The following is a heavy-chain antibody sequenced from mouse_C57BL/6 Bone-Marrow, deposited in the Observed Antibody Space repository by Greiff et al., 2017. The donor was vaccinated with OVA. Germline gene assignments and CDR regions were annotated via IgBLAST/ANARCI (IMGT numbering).Heavy chain of an antibody. Sequence: QVQLQQPGAELVMPGASVKLSCKASGYTFTSYWMHWVKQRPGQGLEWIGEIDPSDSYTNYNQKFKGKSTLTVDTSSSTAYMQLSSLTSEDSAVYYCAKGYDYLDYWGQGTTLTVSS. CDR3: AKGYDYLDY. CDR2: IDPSDSYT. V-gene: IGHV1-69*01. J-gene: IGHJ2*01. CDR1: GYTFTSYW. D-gene: IGHD2-3*01.